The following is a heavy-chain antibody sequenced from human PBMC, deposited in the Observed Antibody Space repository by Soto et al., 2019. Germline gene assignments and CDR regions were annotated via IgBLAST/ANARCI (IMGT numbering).Heavy chain of an antibody. J-gene: IGHJ4*02. CDR1: GYGFTTYG. Sequence: QVHLVQSGAEVKKPGASVKVSCKGSGYGFTTYGITWVRQAPGQGLEWMAWISAHNGNTNYAQKFQGRVTVTRDTSTSKAYMELRSLRYDDTAVYYCARGRYGDYWGQGALVTVSS. CDR3: ARGRYGDY. V-gene: IGHV1-18*01. D-gene: IGHD1-1*01. CDR2: ISAHNGNT.